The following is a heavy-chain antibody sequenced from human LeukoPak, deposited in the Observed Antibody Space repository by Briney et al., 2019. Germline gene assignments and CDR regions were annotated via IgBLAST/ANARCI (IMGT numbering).Heavy chain of an antibody. J-gene: IGHJ4*02. CDR1: GYTFTGYY. D-gene: IGHD4-23*01. CDR2: INPNGGGT. V-gene: IGHV1-2*06. CDR3: ASNSLRRLPDY. Sequence: GASVKVSCKASGYTFTGYYMHWVRQAPGQGLEWMGRINPNGGGTNYAQKFQGRVTMTRDTSISTAYMELSRLRSDDTAVYYCASNSLRRLPDYWGQGTLVTVSS.